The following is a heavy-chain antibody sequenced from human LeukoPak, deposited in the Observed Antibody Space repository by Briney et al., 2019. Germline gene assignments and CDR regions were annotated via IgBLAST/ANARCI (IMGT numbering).Heavy chain of an antibody. CDR2: IKPDGSAQ. Sequence: RPGGSLRISCAASGFTFSNYWMTWVRQAPGKGLEWVANIKPDGSAQYYADSVRGRFTISRDSAKNSVFLQMNSLRAEDTALYYCAKDVLRYLPPDAFDIWGQGTMVTVSS. CDR3: AKDVLRYLPPDAFDI. J-gene: IGHJ3*02. CDR1: GFTFSNYW. D-gene: IGHD3-9*01. V-gene: IGHV3-7*03.